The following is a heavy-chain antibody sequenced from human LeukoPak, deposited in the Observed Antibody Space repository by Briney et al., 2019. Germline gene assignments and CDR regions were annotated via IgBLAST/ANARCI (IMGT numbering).Heavy chain of an antibody. J-gene: IGHJ5*02. CDR3: TSLTTKTP. CDR1: GFIFSGSA. Sequence: GGTLRLSCAASGFIFSGSAMHWLRQAPGKGLEGVGFIRSRSNSFATAYGAPVRVRFIVSRDDSRNTAYLQINSLKTEDTAVYYCTSLTTKTPWGQGTLVTVSS. V-gene: IGHV3-73*01. D-gene: IGHD1-14*01. CDR2: IRSRSNSFAT.